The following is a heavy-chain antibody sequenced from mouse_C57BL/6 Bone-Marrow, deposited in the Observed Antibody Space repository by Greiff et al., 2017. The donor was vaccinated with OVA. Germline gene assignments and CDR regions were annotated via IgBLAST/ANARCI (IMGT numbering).Heavy chain of an antibody. CDR3: ARDRDYGSSYGAMDY. J-gene: IGHJ4*01. CDR1: GFTFSSYA. CDR2: ISDGGSYT. V-gene: IGHV5-4*01. Sequence: EVKLMESGGGLVKPGGSLKLSCAASGFTFSSYAMSWVRQTPEKRLEWVATISDGGSYTYYPDNVKGRFTISRDNAKNNLYLQMSHLKSEDTAMYYCARDRDYGSSYGAMDYWGQGTSVTDSS. D-gene: IGHD1-1*01.